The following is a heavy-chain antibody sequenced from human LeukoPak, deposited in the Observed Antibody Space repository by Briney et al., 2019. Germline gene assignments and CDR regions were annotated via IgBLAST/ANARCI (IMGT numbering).Heavy chain of an antibody. CDR1: GYSISSGYY. Sequence: PSETLSLTCAVSGYSISSGYYWGWIRQSPEEGLEWIGSIYHSGTTYYNPSLKRRVTISIDTSKNQFSLNLNSVTAADTAVYYCAWKYYYDSSGYFYVDQWGQGILVTVSS. J-gene: IGHJ4*02. V-gene: IGHV4-38-2*01. CDR2: IYHSGTT. CDR3: AWKYYYDSSGYFYVDQ. D-gene: IGHD3-22*01.